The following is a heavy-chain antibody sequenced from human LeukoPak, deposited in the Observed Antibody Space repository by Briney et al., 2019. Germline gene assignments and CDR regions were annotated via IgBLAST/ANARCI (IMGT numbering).Heavy chain of an antibody. Sequence: PGGSLRLSCAASGFTFSSYGMHWVRQAPGKGLEWVAFIRYDGSNKYYADSVKGRFTISRDNSKNTLYLQMNSLRAEDTAVYYCAKYSGWMNYYFDYWGQGTLVTVSS. CDR3: AKYSGWMNYYFDY. J-gene: IGHJ4*02. V-gene: IGHV3-30*02. CDR2: IRYDGSNK. D-gene: IGHD3-9*01. CDR1: GFTFSSYG.